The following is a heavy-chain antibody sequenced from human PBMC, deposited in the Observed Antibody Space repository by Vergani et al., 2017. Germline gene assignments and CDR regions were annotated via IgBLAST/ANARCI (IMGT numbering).Heavy chain of an antibody. CDR2: IYYSGST. CDR1: GGSISSYY. V-gene: IGHV4-59*01. Sequence: QLQLQESGPGLVKPSETLSLTCTVSGGSISSYYWSWIRQPPGKGLEWIGYIYYSGSTNYNPSLKSRVTISVDTSKNQFSLKLSSVTAADTAVYYCAIDVRYYDILTGYFRYWYFDLWGRGTLVTVSS. D-gene: IGHD3-9*01. CDR3: AIDVRYYDILTGYFRYWYFDL. J-gene: IGHJ2*01.